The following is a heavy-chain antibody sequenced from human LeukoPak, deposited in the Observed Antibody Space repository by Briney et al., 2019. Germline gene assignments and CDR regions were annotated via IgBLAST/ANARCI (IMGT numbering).Heavy chain of an antibody. Sequence: GGSLRLSCTGSGFTLSDYYINWVRQAPGKGLEWVSQISKTGSTKYYSDSVQGRFTISRDNAKNSVSLQMKSLSAEDAAVYYCAREDYGGTNFDYWGQGALVAVSS. CDR2: ISKTGSTK. V-gene: IGHV3-11*01. CDR1: GFTLSDYY. D-gene: IGHD4-23*01. J-gene: IGHJ4*02. CDR3: AREDYGGTNFDY.